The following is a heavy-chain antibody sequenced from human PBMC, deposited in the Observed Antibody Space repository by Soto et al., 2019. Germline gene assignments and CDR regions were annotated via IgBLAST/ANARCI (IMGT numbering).Heavy chain of an antibody. CDR2: IYHSGST. CDR1: GGSISSGGYS. D-gene: IGHD6-13*01. CDR3: VKEIPSSWNLNWFDP. V-gene: IGHV4-30-2*01. J-gene: IGHJ5*02. Sequence: SETLSLTCAVSGGSISSGGYSWSWIRQPPGKGLEWIGYIYHSGSTYYNPPLKSRVTISVDRSKNQFSLKLSSVTAEDTAVYYCVKEIPSSWNLNWFDPWGQGTLVTVSS.